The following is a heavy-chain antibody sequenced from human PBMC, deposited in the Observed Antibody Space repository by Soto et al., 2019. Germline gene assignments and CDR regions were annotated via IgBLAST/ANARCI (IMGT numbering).Heavy chain of an antibody. CDR3: ARTSPGGGLRTFDY. J-gene: IGHJ4*02. CDR1: GGSISSYY. V-gene: IGHV4-59*01. CDR2: IYYSGST. D-gene: IGHD4-17*01. Sequence: PSETLSLTCSVSGGSISSYYWSWIRQPPGKGLEWIGYIYYSGSTNYNPSLKSRVTISVDTSKNQFSLKLSSVTAADTAVYYCARTSPGGGLRTFDYWGKGTLVTVSS.